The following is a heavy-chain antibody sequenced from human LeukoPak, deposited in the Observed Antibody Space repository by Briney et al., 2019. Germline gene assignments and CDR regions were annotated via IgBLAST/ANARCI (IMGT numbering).Heavy chain of an antibody. V-gene: IGHV4-4*02. CDR1: GGSITNTNY. CDR3: ARDLSGVTTFGAYFDY. CDR2: VNLQGST. D-gene: IGHD4-17*01. Sequence: SETLSLTCGVSGGSITNTNYWTWVRQPPGKGLEWIGEVNLQGSTNYNPSLMGRVAISVDTSENHISLQLTSVTAADTAVYYCARDLSGVTTFGAYFDYWGQGTLVTVSS. J-gene: IGHJ4*02.